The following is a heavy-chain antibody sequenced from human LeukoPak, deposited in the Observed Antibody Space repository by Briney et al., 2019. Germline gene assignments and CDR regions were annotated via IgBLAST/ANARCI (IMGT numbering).Heavy chain of an antibody. J-gene: IGHJ4*02. CDR1: GYTFTGYY. CDR2: INPNSGGT. Sequence: ASVKVSCKASGYTFTGYYMHWVRQAPGQGLEWMGWINPNSGGTNYAQKFQGRVTMTRDTSISTAYMELSRLRSDDTAVYYCARDLKREGYDFWSGYYDYWGQGTLVTVSS. V-gene: IGHV1-2*02. D-gene: IGHD3-3*01. CDR3: ARDLKREGYDFWSGYYDY.